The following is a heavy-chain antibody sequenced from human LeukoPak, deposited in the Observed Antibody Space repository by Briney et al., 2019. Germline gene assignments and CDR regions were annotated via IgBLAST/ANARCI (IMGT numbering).Heavy chain of an antibody. CDR3: AKGGSGWYYYFDY. CDR2: ITTSDGDT. D-gene: IGHD6-19*01. CDR1: GFTFSSYT. J-gene: IGHJ4*02. Sequence: GGSLRLSCAASGFTFSSYTMSWVRQAPGKGLEWVSTITTSDGDTYYADSVKGRFTVSRDNSKNTLFLQMNSLRAEDTAVYYCAKGGSGWYYYFDYWGQGTLVTVSS. V-gene: IGHV3-23*01.